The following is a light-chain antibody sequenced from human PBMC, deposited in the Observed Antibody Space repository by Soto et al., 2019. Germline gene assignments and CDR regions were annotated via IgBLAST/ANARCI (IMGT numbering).Light chain of an antibody. V-gene: IGLV1-44*01. CDR2: SNN. J-gene: IGLJ1*01. Sequence: QSVLTQPPSASGTPGRRVVIACSGSSSNIGSNTVNWYQQLPGTAPKLLIYSNNHRPSGVPDRLSGSKSGTSASLAISGLQSDDEADYYCAAWDDSLNGYVFATGTKV. CDR3: AAWDDSLNGYV. CDR1: SSNIGSNT.